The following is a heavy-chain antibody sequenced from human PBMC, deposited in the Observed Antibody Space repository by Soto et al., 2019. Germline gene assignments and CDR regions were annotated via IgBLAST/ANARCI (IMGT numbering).Heavy chain of an antibody. Sequence: SETLSLTCTVSGGSISSSSYYWGWIRQPPGKGLEWIGSIYYSGSTYYNPSLKSRVTISVDTSKNQFSLKLSSVTAADTAVYYCARHAYSYGHFDYWGQGTLVTVSS. CDR2: IYYSGST. J-gene: IGHJ4*02. V-gene: IGHV4-39*01. CDR3: ARHAYSYGHFDY. CDR1: GGSISSSSYY. D-gene: IGHD5-18*01.